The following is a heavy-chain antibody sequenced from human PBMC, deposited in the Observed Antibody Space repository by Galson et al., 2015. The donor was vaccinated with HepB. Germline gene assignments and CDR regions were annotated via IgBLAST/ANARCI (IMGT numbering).Heavy chain of an antibody. D-gene: IGHD4-23*01. CDR2: IRSKANSYAT. CDR3: IYGGNSGAFDI. CDR1: GFTFSGSA. V-gene: IGHV3-73*01. Sequence: SLRLSCAASGFTFSGSAMHWVRQASGKGLEWIGRIRSKANSYATAYAASVKGRFTISRDDSKNTAYLQMNSLKTEDTAVYYCIYGGNSGAFDIWGQGTMVTVSS. J-gene: IGHJ3*02.